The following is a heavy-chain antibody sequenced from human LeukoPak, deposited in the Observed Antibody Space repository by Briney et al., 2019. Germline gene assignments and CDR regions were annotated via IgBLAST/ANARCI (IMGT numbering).Heavy chain of an antibody. D-gene: IGHD2-2*01. Sequence: ASVKVFCKASGYTFTSYGISWVRQAPGQGLEWMGWISAYNGNTNYAQKLQGRVTMTTDASTSTAYMELRSLRSDDTAVYYCARGSVVVPAAAFDPWGQGTLVTVSS. J-gene: IGHJ5*02. CDR3: ARGSVVVPAAAFDP. CDR1: GYTFTSYG. CDR2: ISAYNGNT. V-gene: IGHV1-18*01.